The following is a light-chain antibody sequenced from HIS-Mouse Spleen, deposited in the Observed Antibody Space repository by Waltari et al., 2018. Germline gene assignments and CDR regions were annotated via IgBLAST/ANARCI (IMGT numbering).Light chain of an antibody. CDR3: AAWDDSLSGPV. Sequence: QSVLTQPPSASGTPGQRVTISCSGSSPNIGSNYVYWYQQLPGTAPKLLIYRNKQRASRVPDLFSGSKSGTSASLAISGLRSEDEADYYCAAWDDSLSGPVFGGGTKLTVL. CDR1: SPNIGSNY. CDR2: RNK. J-gene: IGLJ3*02. V-gene: IGLV1-47*01.